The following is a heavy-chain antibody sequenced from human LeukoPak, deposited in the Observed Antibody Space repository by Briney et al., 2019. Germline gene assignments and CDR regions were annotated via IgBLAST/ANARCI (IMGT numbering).Heavy chain of an antibody. Sequence: GGSLRLSCAASGFTFSSYAMSWVRQAPGKGLEWVGRTRNKANSYTTEYAASVKGRFTISRDDSKNSLYLQMNSLKTEDTAVYYCARGHIAARPGAFDIWGQGTMVTVSS. CDR1: GFTFSSYA. V-gene: IGHV3-72*01. CDR3: ARGHIAARPGAFDI. D-gene: IGHD6-6*01. CDR2: TRNKANSYTT. J-gene: IGHJ3*02.